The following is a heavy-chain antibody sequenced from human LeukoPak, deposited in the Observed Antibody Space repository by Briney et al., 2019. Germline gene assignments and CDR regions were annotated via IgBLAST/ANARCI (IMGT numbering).Heavy chain of an antibody. D-gene: IGHD3-22*01. CDR3: ARSANYFDTSGQDY. CDR2: IWYDGSNK. V-gene: IGHV3-33*01. CDR1: GFTFSSYG. J-gene: IGHJ4*02. Sequence: GGSLRLSCAASGFTFSSYGMHWVRQAPGKGLEWVAVIWYDGSNKYYADSVKGRFTISRDKAKSTLCLQMNSLRVEDTAVYYCARSANYFDTSGQDYWGQGTLVTVSS.